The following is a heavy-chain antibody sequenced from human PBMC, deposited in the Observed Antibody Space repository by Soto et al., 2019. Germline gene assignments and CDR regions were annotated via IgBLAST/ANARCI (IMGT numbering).Heavy chain of an antibody. J-gene: IGHJ4*02. Sequence: EVQLLESGGGLVQPGGSLRLSCAASGFTFSSYAMSWVRQAPGKGLEWVSAISGSGGSTYYADSVKGRFTISRDNSKNTMYLQRNSLGAEDTAVYYCAYSRTPFDFGGEGTLVTVSS. CDR2: ISGSGGST. D-gene: IGHD6-13*01. V-gene: IGHV3-23*01. CDR3: AYSRTPFDF. CDR1: GFTFSSYA.